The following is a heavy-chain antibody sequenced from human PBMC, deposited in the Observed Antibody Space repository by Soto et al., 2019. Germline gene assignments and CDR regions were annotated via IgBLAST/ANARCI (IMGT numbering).Heavy chain of an antibody. D-gene: IGHD1-1*01. CDR1: GFTFSSYG. CDR2: ISYDGSNK. CDR3: AKALGTYSYYGMDV. V-gene: IGHV3-30*18. Sequence: QVQLVESGGGVVQPGRSLRLSCTASGFTFSSYGLHWGRQAPGKGLEWVAVISYDGSNKYYADSVKGRFTISRDNSKNTLYLQMNSLRAEDTAVYYCAKALGTYSYYGMDVWGHGTTVTVSS. J-gene: IGHJ6*02.